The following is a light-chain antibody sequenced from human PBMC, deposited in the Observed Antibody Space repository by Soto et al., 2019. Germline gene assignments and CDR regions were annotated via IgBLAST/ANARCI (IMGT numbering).Light chain of an antibody. J-gene: IGKJ5*01. CDR1: QSISDKY. Sequence: ERAALSCRASQSISDKYLAWYHQKPGQAARLLIYGASKRATGIPDRFSGSGSGTDFTLTISIQEHADFAVDYRSQYSPPITFR. CDR3: SQYSPPIT. CDR2: GAS. V-gene: IGKV3-20*01.